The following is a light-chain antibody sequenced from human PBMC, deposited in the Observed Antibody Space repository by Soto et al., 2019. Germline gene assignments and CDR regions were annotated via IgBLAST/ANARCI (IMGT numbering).Light chain of an antibody. CDR3: QVWDNGSDHYV. Sequence: SYELTQPPSVSVAPGKTVRITCGGDNIGSKSVHWYQQKPGQAPVLVIYYDSDRLSGIPERFSGSNSGNTATLTISGVEAGAEADYFCQVWDNGSDHYVFGSGTKLTVL. V-gene: IGLV3-21*04. CDR1: NIGSKS. J-gene: IGLJ1*01. CDR2: YDS.